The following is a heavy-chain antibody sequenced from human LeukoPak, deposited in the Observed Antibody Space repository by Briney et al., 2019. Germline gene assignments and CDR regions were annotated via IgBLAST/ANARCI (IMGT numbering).Heavy chain of an antibody. CDR1: GFTFSSYE. Sequence: GGSLRLSCAASGFTFSSYEMNWVRQAPGKGLEWVSYISSSGSTIYYADSVKGRFTISRDNSKNTLYLQMNSLRAEDTAVYYCAKGGSGWFYYYYYMDVWGKGTTVTVSS. CDR3: AKGGSGWFYYYYYMDV. D-gene: IGHD6-19*01. V-gene: IGHV3-48*03. CDR2: ISSSGSTI. J-gene: IGHJ6*03.